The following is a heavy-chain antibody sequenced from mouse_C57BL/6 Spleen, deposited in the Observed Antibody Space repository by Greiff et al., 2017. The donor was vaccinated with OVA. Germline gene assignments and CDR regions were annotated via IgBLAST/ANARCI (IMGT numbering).Heavy chain of an antibody. CDR3: ARGGLREPFAY. J-gene: IGHJ3*01. CDR2: FHPYNDDT. Sequence: QVQLKESGAELVKPGASVKMSCKASGYTFTTYPIEWMKQNHGKSLEWIGNFHPYNDDTKYNEKFKGKVTFTVEKSSSTVYLELSRLTSDDSAVYYCARGGLREPFAYWGQGTLVTVSA. V-gene: IGHV1-47*01. CDR1: GYTFTTYP. D-gene: IGHD2-4*01.